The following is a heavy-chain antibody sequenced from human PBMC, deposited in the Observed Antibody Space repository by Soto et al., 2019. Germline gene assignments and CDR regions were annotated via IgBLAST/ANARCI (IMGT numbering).Heavy chain of an antibody. J-gene: IGHJ6*02. Sequence: GASVKVSCKASGYTFTSYGISWVRQAPGQGLEWMVWISAYNGNTNYAQKLQGRVTMTTDTSTGTAYMELRSLRSDDTAVYYCARDFVVAATRNGMDVWGQGTTVTVSS. CDR2: ISAYNGNT. CDR3: ARDFVVAATRNGMDV. CDR1: GYTFTSYG. V-gene: IGHV1-18*01. D-gene: IGHD2-15*01.